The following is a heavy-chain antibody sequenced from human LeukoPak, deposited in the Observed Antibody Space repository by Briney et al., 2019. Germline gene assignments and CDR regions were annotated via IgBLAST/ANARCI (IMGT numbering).Heavy chain of an antibody. Sequence: SETLSLTCAVYGGSFSGYYWSWIRQPPGKGLEWIGEINHSGSTNYNPSLKSRVTISVDTSKNQLSLKLSSVTAAATAVYYCARASGKILDYWGQGTLVTVSS. V-gene: IGHV4-34*01. CDR3: ARASGKILDY. D-gene: IGHD3-10*01. J-gene: IGHJ4*02. CDR1: GGSFSGYY. CDR2: INHSGST.